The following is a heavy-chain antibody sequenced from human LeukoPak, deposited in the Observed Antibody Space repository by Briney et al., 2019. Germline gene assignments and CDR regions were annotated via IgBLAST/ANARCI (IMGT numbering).Heavy chain of an antibody. D-gene: IGHD3-10*01. CDR2: IYHSGST. J-gene: IGHJ3*02. CDR3: ASVYGSGSYTAFDI. Sequence: SETLSLTCTVSGYSISSGYYWGWIRQPPGKGLEWIGSIYHSGSTYYNPSLKSRVTISVDTSKNQFSLKLSSVTAADTAVYYCASVYGSGSYTAFDIWGQGTMVTVSS. V-gene: IGHV4-38-2*02. CDR1: GYSISSGYY.